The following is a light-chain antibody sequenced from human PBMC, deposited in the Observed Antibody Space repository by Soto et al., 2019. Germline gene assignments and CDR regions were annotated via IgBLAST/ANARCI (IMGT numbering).Light chain of an antibody. V-gene: IGKV3-11*01. J-gene: IGKJ1*01. CDR1: QSVSSSY. CDR2: DAS. Sequence: ELVLTKSPGTLSLSPGARATLSCRARQSVSSSYLAWYQQKPGQAPRLVIYDASNRATGIPARFSGSGSATDYSLTISSLEPDDFLVYYCQQRSNRPTWTFGQGTKVEIK. CDR3: QQRSNRPTWT.